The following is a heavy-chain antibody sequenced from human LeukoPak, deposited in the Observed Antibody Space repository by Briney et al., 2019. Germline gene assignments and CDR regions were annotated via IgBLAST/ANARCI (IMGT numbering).Heavy chain of an antibody. CDR1: GFTFDDYA. CDR3: ARGGGLDV. V-gene: IGHV3-9*01. CDR2: ISWNSDGK. J-gene: IGHJ6*02. Sequence: GGSLRLSCVVSGFTFDDYAMHWVRQVPGEGLEWVSGISWNSDGKGYADSVKGRFTISRDNAKNSLYLQMSNLRAEDTAVYFCARGGGLDVWGQGATVTVSS. D-gene: IGHD3-16*01.